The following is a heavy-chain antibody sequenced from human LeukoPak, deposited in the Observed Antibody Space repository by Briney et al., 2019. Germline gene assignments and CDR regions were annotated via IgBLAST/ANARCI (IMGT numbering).Heavy chain of an antibody. J-gene: IGHJ3*02. Sequence: GGSLRLSCEVSGFTFDDHAINWVRQAPGKGLEWVANINWNGGSTGYGDSVKGRFTISRDNTKNSVFLQMHSLRGDDTALYYCARDMLLEYAFDIWVQRTMVIVSS. V-gene: IGHV3-20*04. CDR3: ARDMLLEYAFDI. CDR1: GFTFDDHA. CDR2: INWNGGST. D-gene: IGHD3-10*02.